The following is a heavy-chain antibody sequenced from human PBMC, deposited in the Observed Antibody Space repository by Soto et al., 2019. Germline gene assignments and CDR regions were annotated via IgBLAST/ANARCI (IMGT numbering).Heavy chain of an antibody. V-gene: IGHV3-30*04. J-gene: IGHJ5*02. CDR3: ARVGLNVFRAANDSYNWFEP. CDR1: GFTFSHYA. D-gene: IGHD6-25*01. CDR2: ISYHGNTE. Sequence: GGSLRLSCTASGFTFSHYALHWLRQTPGKGLEWVAYISYHGNTEKYADSVKGRFTISRDNYKKEVYLQMNSLRIEDTAVYYCARVGLNVFRAANDSYNWFEPWGQGTQVTVSS.